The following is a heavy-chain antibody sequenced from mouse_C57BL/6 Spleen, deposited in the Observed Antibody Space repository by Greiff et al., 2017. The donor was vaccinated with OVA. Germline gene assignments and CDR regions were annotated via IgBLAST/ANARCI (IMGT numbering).Heavy chain of an antibody. CDR2: INPNNGGT. J-gene: IGHJ4*01. Sequence: VQLQQSGPELVKPGASVKISCKASGYTFTDYYMNWVKQSHGKSLEWIGDINPNNGGTSYNQKFKGKATLTVDKSSSTAYMELRSLTSEDSAVYYCARYGYDVNYAMDYWGQGTSVTVSS. D-gene: IGHD2-2*01. V-gene: IGHV1-26*01. CDR1: GYTFTDYY. CDR3: ARYGYDVNYAMDY.